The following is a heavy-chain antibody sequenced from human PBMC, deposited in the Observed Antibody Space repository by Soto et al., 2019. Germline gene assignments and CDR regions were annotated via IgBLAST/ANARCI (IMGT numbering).Heavy chain of an antibody. J-gene: IGHJ6*02. CDR2: TYYRSKWYN. D-gene: IGHD4-4*01. CDR1: GDSVSSNSAA. CDR3: ARDYSNYDYYYYGMDV. V-gene: IGHV6-1*01. Sequence: RSQTLSLTCAIAGDSVSSNSAAWNWIRQSPSRGLEWLGRTYYRSKWYNDYAVSVKSRITINPDTSKNQFSLQLNSVTPEDTAVYYCARDYSNYDYYYYGMDVWGQGTTVTVSS.